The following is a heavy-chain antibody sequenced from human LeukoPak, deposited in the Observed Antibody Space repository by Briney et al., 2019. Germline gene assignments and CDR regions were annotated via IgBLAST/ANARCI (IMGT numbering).Heavy chain of an antibody. V-gene: IGHV4-39*02. J-gene: IGHJ4*02. CDR1: GGSISSRNYC. CDR2: IYYSGGT. Sequence: SETLSLTCTVSGGSISSRNYCWGWIRQPPGKGLEWIGNIYYSGGTYYNPSLKSRVTVSVDTSKNQFSLKLSSVTAADTAVYYCAREVAGTPWIDNWGQGTLVTVSS. D-gene: IGHD6-19*01. CDR3: AREVAGTPWIDN.